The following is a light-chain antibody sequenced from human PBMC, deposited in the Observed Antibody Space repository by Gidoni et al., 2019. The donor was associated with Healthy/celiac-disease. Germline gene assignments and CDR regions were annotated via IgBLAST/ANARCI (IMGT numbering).Light chain of an antibody. CDR3: QQYYSYPLE. CDR1: QGISSY. J-gene: IGKJ1*01. V-gene: IGKV1-8*01. Sequence: AIRMTQSPSSFSASTGDRVTITCRASQGISSYLAWYQQKPGKAPKLLIYAASTLQSGVPSRFSGSGSGTDFTLTISCLQSEDFATYYCQQYYSYPLEFGQXTKVEIK. CDR2: AAS.